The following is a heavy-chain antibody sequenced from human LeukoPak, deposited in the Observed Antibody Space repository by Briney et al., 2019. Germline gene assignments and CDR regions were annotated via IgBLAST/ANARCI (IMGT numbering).Heavy chain of an antibody. V-gene: IGHV3-30-3*01. Sequence: PGGSLRLSCAASGFTFSSSAMHWVRQAPGKGLEWVAIISYDGSSKYYAESVEGRFTISRDNSNNTLYLQMNSLKDEDTAVYYCTTDRSTRAAALRFDYWGQGTLVTVSS. J-gene: IGHJ4*02. CDR3: TTDRSTRAAALRFDY. CDR1: GFTFSSSA. CDR2: ISYDGSSK. D-gene: IGHD6-13*01.